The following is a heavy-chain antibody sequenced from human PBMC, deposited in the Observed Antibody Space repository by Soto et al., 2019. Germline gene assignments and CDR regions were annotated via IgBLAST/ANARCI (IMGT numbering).Heavy chain of an antibody. CDR1: GGSIKNFY. CDR2: VYSSGST. V-gene: IGHV4-4*07. D-gene: IGHD3-10*01. CDR3: ARVSDGSGRLHFDF. Sequence: QLQLQESGPGLVKPSGTLSLTCTVSGGSIKNFYWSWIRQPAGKGLEWIGRVYSSGSTFYNPSLKSRVTMSVDTSKNHFSLNLNSVTAADTAVYYCARVSDGSGRLHFDFRGQGTLVTVSS. J-gene: IGHJ4*02.